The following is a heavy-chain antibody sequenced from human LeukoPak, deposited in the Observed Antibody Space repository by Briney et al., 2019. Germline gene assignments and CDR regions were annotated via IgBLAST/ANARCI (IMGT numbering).Heavy chain of an antibody. Sequence: GGSLRLSCEASGFTFDDYAMYWVRQAPGKGLEWVSGISWNSGNIAYADSAKGRFTISRDNAKNSLYLQMNSLRAEDTALYFCAKDAWRSVFYYGLDVWGQGTSVAVSS. V-gene: IGHV3-9*01. CDR2: ISWNSGNI. CDR1: GFTFDDYA. J-gene: IGHJ6*02. CDR3: AKDAWRSVFYYGLDV. D-gene: IGHD5/OR15-5a*01.